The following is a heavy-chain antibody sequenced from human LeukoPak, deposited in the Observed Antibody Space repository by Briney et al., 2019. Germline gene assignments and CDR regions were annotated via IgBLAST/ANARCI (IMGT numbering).Heavy chain of an antibody. CDR2: INARGTT. J-gene: IGHJ5*02. V-gene: IGHV4-34*01. CDR3: ARGQVPAARGYNWFDP. CDR1: GLSFNDYY. Sequence: SSETLSLTCAVYGLSFNDYYWNWIRQPPGKGLEWIGEINARGTTNYHPSLKSRVTISVDTSKKQFSLMLTSMIAADTALYYCARGQVPAARGYNWFDPWGQGTLVTVSS. D-gene: IGHD2-2*01.